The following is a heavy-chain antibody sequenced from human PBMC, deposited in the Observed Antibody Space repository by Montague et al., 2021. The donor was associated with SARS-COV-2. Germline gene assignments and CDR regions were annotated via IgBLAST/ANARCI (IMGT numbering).Heavy chain of an antibody. CDR2: INYSGST. Sequence: SETLSLTCAVYGGSFSGYYWSWIRQPPGKGLEWIGEINYSGSTNYNPSLKSRVTISVDTSKNQFSLKLSSVTAADTAVYYCARGRAVSTFDYYYYGMDVWGQGTTVTVSS. CDR1: GGSFSGYY. V-gene: IGHV4-34*01. J-gene: IGHJ6*02. D-gene: IGHD5/OR15-5a*01. CDR3: ARGRAVSTFDYYYYGMDV.